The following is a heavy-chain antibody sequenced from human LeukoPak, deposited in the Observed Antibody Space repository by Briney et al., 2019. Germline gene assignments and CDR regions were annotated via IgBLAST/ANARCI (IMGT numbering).Heavy chain of an antibody. J-gene: IGHJ4*02. CDR1: GFTFSSYA. Sequence: PGGSMRLSCAAAGFTFSSYAMSWVRPAPGKGLEWVSSISGSGGSTYYADSVTGRFTIARDNSKNTLYLQMNSLRAEDTAVYYCAKDGEEMATINWGQGTLVTVSS. CDR3: AKDGEEMATIN. D-gene: IGHD5-24*01. V-gene: IGHV3-23*01. CDR2: ISGSGGST.